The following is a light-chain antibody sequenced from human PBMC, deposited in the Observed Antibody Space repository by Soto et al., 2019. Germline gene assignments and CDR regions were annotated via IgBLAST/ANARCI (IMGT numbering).Light chain of an antibody. CDR3: QQSYSTPIT. V-gene: IGKV1-39*01. Sequence: DIQMTQSPSSLSASVGDRVTITCRASQSISNYLNWYQQRPGKAPKLLIYLASSLSSGVPSKFSGSGSGTDFTLTISVLQPEDSATYYCQQSYSTPITFGQGTRLE. CDR1: QSISNY. J-gene: IGKJ5*01. CDR2: LAS.